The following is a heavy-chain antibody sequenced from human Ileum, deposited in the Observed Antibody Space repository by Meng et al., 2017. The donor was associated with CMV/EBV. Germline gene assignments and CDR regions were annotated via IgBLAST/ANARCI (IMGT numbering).Heavy chain of an antibody. Sequence: GESLKISCAASGFTFSSYSMNWVRQAPGKGLEWVANINQDGREKYYVDSVEGRFTISRDNAKNSLYLQMNNLRAEDTAVYYCTRSLDYWGQGTLVTVSS. CDR2: INQDGREK. V-gene: IGHV3-7*01. CDR1: GFTFSSYS. J-gene: IGHJ4*02. CDR3: TRSLDY.